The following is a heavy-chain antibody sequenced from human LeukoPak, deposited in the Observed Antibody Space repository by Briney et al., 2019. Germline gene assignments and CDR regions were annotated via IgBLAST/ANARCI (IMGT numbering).Heavy chain of an antibody. CDR3: ASSYSSSSRWWFDP. J-gene: IGHJ5*02. CDR2: IYASGST. D-gene: IGHD6-6*01. V-gene: IGHV4-4*07. Sequence: PSETLSLTCTVSDGSISSYYWNRIRQPAGKGLEWIGRIYASGSTTYNPSLKGRVTISVDKSKNQFSLKLSSVTAADTAVYYCASSYSSSSRWWFDPWGQGTLVTVSS. CDR1: DGSISSYY.